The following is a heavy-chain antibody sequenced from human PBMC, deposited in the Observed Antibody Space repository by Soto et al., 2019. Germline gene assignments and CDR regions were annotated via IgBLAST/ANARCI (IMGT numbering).Heavy chain of an antibody. CDR3: AKYGVLLWFGELPTEYFQH. CDR2: ISGSGGST. D-gene: IGHD3-10*01. Sequence: GGSLRLSCAASGFTFSSYAMSWVRQAPGKGLEWVSAISGSGGSTYYADSVKGLFTISRDNSKNTLYLQMNSLRAEDTAVYYCAKYGVLLWFGELPTEYFQHWGQGTLVTVSS. CDR1: GFTFSSYA. J-gene: IGHJ1*01. V-gene: IGHV3-23*01.